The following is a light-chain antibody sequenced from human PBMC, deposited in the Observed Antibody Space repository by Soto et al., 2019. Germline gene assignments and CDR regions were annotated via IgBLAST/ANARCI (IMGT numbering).Light chain of an antibody. CDR1: SSNIGAGYD. V-gene: IGLV1-40*01. J-gene: IGLJ3*02. CDR2: NNS. CDR3: QSYDSSLSGSV. Sequence: QSVLTQPPSVSGAPGQRVTISCTGSSSNIGAGYDVHWYQQLPGTAPKLLIYNNSNRPSGVPDRFSGSKSGTSASLAITGLQAEDEADYHCQSYDSSLSGSVFGGGTKLTVL.